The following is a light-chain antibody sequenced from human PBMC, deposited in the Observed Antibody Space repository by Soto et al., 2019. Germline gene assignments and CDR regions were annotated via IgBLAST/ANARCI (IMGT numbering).Light chain of an antibody. CDR2: GAS. V-gene: IGKV3-15*01. CDR3: QQYNKWPPLT. Sequence: EIVLTQSPATLSVSPGDRATLSCRASQSVSRNLAWYQQKPGQAPRLLIYGASSRATGIPVRFSGSGSGTEFTLTISSLQSEDFAVYYCQQYNKWPPLTFGGGTKVDIK. J-gene: IGKJ4*01. CDR1: QSVSRN.